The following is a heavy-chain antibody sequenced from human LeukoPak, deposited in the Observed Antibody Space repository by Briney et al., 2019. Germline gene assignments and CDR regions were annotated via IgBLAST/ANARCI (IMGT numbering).Heavy chain of an antibody. J-gene: IGHJ4*02. CDR1: GGAFSGYY. CDR2: INHIGST. CDR3: ARQGAVVVITTSFDY. V-gene: IGHV4-34*01. D-gene: IGHD3-22*01. Sequence: SETLSLTCAVYGGAFSGYYWSWIRQPPGKGLEWIGEINHIGSTNYNPSFKSRVTISVETSKIQYSLRRSSVTAADTAVYYCARQGAVVVITTSFDYWGQGTLVTVSS.